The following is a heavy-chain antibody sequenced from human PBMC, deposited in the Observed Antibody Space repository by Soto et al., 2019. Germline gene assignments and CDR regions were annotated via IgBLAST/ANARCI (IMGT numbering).Heavy chain of an antibody. CDR2: ISAYNGNT. CDR1: GYTFTSYG. J-gene: IGHJ4*02. V-gene: IGHV1-18*01. CDR3: ARDPKYCSSTSCYNGGDY. Sequence: ASVKVSCKASGYTFTSYGISWVRQAPGQGLEWMGWISAYNGNTNYAQKLQGRVTMTTDTSTSTAYMELRSLRSDDTAVYYCARDPKYCSSTSCYNGGDYWGQGTLVTSPQ. D-gene: IGHD2-2*02.